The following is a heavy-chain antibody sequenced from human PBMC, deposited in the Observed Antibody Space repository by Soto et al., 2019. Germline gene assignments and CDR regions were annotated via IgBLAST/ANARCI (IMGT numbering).Heavy chain of an antibody. V-gene: IGHV3-23*01. J-gene: IGHJ6*03. Sequence: GGSLRLSCAASGFTFSSYAMSWVRQAPGKGLEWVSAISGSGGSTYYADSVKGRFTISRDNSKNTRYLQMNSLRAEDTAVYYCAKGQQLVGGRYYYYYYYMDVWGKGTTVTVSS. CDR2: ISGSGGST. CDR3: AKGQQLVGGRYYYYYYYMDV. D-gene: IGHD6-13*01. CDR1: GFTFSSYA.